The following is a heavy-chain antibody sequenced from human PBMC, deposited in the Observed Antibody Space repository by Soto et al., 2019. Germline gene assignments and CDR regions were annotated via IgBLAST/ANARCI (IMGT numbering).Heavy chain of an antibody. Sequence: LRLSCAASGFTFSSYGMHWVRQAPGKGLEWVAVISYDGSNKYYADSVKGRFTISRDNSKNTLYLQMNSLRAEDTAVYYCAKDLAVAGYYYYGMDAWGQGTTVTVSS. CDR1: GFTFSSYG. CDR2: ISYDGSNK. D-gene: IGHD6-19*01. CDR3: AKDLAVAGYYYYGMDA. J-gene: IGHJ6*02. V-gene: IGHV3-30*18.